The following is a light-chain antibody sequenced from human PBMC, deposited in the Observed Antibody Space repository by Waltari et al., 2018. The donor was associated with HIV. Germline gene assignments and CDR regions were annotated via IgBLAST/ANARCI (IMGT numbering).Light chain of an antibody. CDR2: EGS. CDR1: SSDVGSYNL. V-gene: IGLV2-23*01. CDR3: CSYAGSSTLEV. J-gene: IGLJ2*01. Sequence: QSALTQPASVSGSPGQPITIPCTGTSSDVGSYNLVSWYQQHPGKAPKLMIYEGSKRPSGVSNRFSGSKSGNTASLTISGLQAEDEADYYCCSYAGSSTLEVFGGGTKLTVL.